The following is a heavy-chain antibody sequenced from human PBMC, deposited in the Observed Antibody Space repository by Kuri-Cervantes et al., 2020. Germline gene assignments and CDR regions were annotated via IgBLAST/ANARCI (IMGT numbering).Heavy chain of an antibody. CDR1: GYTFISYG. J-gene: IGHJ5*02. V-gene: IGHV1-18*01. Sequence: ASVKVSCKASGYTFISYGISWVRQAPGQGLEWMGWISVYDDNPNYTQKLQGRVTMTTDTSTSTAYMELKSLRSDDTAVYYCANSIAVAAPGRSWGQGTLVTVSS. CDR2: ISVYDDNP. D-gene: IGHD6-19*01. CDR3: ANSIAVAAPGRS.